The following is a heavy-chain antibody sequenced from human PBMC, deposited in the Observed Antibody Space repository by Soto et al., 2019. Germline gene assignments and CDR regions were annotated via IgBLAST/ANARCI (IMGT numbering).Heavy chain of an antibody. J-gene: IGHJ4*02. CDR3: VPRLFDWFAY. CDR1: GGSISTDSHY. D-gene: IGHD3-9*01. Sequence: SETLSLTCTVSGGSISTDSHYWGWIRQPPGKGLEWIGSVYYAGSTYKNPSLHSRVTISVDTSKNHFSLKLNSVTAADTAVYYCVPRLFDWFAYWGQGTLVT. CDR2: VYYAGST. V-gene: IGHV4-39*02.